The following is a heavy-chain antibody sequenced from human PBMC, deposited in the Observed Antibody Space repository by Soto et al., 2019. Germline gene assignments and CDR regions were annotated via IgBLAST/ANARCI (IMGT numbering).Heavy chain of an antibody. CDR2: ISYDGSNK. V-gene: IGHV3-30*18. J-gene: IGHJ4*02. Sequence: GGSLRLSCAASGFTFFSYGMHWVRQAPGKGLEWVAVISYDGSNKYYGDPVKGRFTISRDNSKNTLYLQMNSLRADDTAVYYCAKDRAGDIYVAARSGLDYWGQGTLVTVS. D-gene: IGHD3-3*01. CDR1: GFTFFSYG. CDR3: AKDRAGDIYVAARSGLDY.